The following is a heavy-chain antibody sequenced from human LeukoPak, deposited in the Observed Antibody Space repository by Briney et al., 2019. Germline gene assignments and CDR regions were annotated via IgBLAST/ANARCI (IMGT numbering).Heavy chain of an antibody. D-gene: IGHD6-13*01. J-gene: IGHJ5*02. Sequence: ASVKVSCKASGGTFSSYAISWVRQAPGQGLEWMGGIIPIFGTANYAQKFQGRVTITADESTSTAYMELSSLRSEDTAVYYCARSGRAFIAAAMWFDPWSQGTLVTVSS. CDR3: ARSGRAFIAAAMWFDP. V-gene: IGHV1-69*13. CDR1: GGTFSSYA. CDR2: IIPIFGTA.